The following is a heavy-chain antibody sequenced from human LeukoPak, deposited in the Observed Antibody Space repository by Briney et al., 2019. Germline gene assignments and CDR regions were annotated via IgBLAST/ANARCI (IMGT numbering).Heavy chain of an antibody. V-gene: IGHV3-23*01. CDR3: AKEEGFDY. Sequence: PGGSLRLSCAASGFTFSSYAMSWVRQAPGKGLEWVAAITGNAGRTFYADSVKGRFTISRDNSKNMVYLQMDSLRAEDTAVYYCAKEEGFDYWGQGTLVTVSS. CDR1: GFTFSSYA. CDR2: ITGNAGRT. J-gene: IGHJ4*02.